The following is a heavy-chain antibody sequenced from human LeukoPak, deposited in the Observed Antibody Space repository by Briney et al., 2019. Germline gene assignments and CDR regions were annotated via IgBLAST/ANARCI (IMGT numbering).Heavy chain of an antibody. J-gene: IGHJ4*02. V-gene: IGHV1-46*01. CDR3: ARDHRRDGYNPLPGY. D-gene: IGHD5-24*01. CDR1: GYTFTSYY. Sequence: ASVKVSCKASGYTFTSYYMHWVRQAPGQGLEWMGIINPSGGSTSYAQKFQGRVTMTRDTSTSTVYMELSSLRSEDTAVYYCARDHRRDGYNPLPGYWGQGTLVTVSS. CDR2: INPSGGST.